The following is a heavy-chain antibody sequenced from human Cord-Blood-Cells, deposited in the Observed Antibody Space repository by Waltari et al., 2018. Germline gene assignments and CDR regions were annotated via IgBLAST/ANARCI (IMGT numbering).Heavy chain of an antibody. CDR3: ARDQNVDWMGAFDI. V-gene: IGHV3-30*04. D-gene: IGHD1-1*01. CDR1: GFTFSSYA. J-gene: IGHJ3*02. Sequence: HVQLVESGGGVVQPGRSLRLSCAASGFTFSSYAMHWVRQAPGKGLEWVAVISYDGSNKYYADSVKGRFTISRDNSKNTLYLQMNSLRAEDTAVYYCARDQNVDWMGAFDIWGQGTMVTVSS. CDR2: ISYDGSNK.